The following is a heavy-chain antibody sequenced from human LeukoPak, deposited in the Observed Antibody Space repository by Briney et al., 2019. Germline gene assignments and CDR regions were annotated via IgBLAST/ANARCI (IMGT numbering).Heavy chain of an antibody. CDR2: INHIGST. V-gene: IGHV4-34*01. D-gene: IGHD4-17*01. CDR3: ARGSRLRRYYFYYGMDV. J-gene: IGHJ6*02. CDR1: GGSFRGYY. Sequence: SETLSLTRAVYGGSFRGYYRSWIREPPGKGLEWNGEINHIGSTNYNPSLKRRVTISVDTSKNQVSLKLSSVTAADTAVYYCARGSRLRRYYFYYGMDVWGQGTTVTVSS.